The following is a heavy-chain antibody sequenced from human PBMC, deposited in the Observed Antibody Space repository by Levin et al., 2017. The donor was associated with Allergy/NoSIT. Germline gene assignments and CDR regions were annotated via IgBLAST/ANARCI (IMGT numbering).Heavy chain of an antibody. V-gene: IGHV2-5*02. CDR3: GHNPAWSNHFDF. Sequence: ESGPTLVKPTQTLTLACAFSGFSLSTPGVSVGWIRQPPGKALEWLALIYWDDDKRYSPSLKSRLTITKDTSKNQVVLTMTNMDPVDTATYYCGHNPAWSNHFDFWGQGTLVTVSS. D-gene: IGHD1-14*01. CDR1: GFSLSTPGVS. CDR2: IYWDDDK. J-gene: IGHJ4*02.